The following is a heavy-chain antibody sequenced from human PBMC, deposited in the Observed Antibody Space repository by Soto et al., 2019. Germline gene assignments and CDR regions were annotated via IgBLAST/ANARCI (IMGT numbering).Heavy chain of an antibody. Sequence: PRGSLRLSCAASVFTFSSYEMNWFRQAPGKGLEWLSYISSSGSTIYYADSVKGRFTISRDNAKNSLYLQMNSLRAEDTAVYYCAREMSIAAATDYWGQGTLVIVSS. CDR3: AREMSIAAATDY. CDR1: VFTFSSYE. J-gene: IGHJ4*02. V-gene: IGHV3-48*03. CDR2: ISSSGSTI. D-gene: IGHD6-13*01.